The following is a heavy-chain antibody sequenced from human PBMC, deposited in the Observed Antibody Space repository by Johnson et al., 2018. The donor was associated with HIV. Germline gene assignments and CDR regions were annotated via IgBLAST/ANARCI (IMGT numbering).Heavy chain of an antibody. V-gene: IGHV3-30*03. CDR1: GFTFSSYG. Sequence: QVQVVESGGGVVQPGRSLRLSCAASGFTFSSYGMHWVRQAPGTGLEWVAVISYDGSNKYYEDSVKGRFTISRDNSKNTFYLQMNSLRAEDTAVYYCARDQDWGYYVSTAFDIWGQGTMVTVSS. J-gene: IGHJ3*02. D-gene: IGHD3-3*01. CDR2: ISYDGSNK. CDR3: ARDQDWGYYVSTAFDI.